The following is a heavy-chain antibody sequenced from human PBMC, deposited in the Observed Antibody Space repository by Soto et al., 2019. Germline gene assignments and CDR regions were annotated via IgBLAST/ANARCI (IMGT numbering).Heavy chain of an antibody. CDR1: GYTFTSYG. V-gene: IGHV1-18*01. J-gene: IGHJ4*02. D-gene: IGHD3-3*01. CDR2: ISAYNGNT. Sequence: ASVKVSCKASGYTFTSYGISWVRQAPGQGLEWMGWISAYNGNTNYAQKLQGRVTMTTDTSTGTAYMELRSLRSDDTAVYYCARGMGLRSNTLRFLEWFLDYWGQGTLVTVSS. CDR3: ARGMGLRSNTLRFLEWFLDY.